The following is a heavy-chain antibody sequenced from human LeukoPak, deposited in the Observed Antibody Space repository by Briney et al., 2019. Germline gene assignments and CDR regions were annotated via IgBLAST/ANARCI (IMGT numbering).Heavy chain of an antibody. CDR3: AARIAAAGLPDAFDN. D-gene: IGHD6-13*01. CDR1: GYSFTSYW. J-gene: IGHJ3*02. CDR2: IYPGDSDT. V-gene: IGHV5-51*01. Sequence: GGSLKISCKGSGYSFTSYWIGWVRQMPGKGLEWMGIIYPGDSDTGYSPSFQGQVTISADKSISTAYLQWSSLKASDTAMYYCAARIAAAGLPDAFDNWGQGTMVTVSS.